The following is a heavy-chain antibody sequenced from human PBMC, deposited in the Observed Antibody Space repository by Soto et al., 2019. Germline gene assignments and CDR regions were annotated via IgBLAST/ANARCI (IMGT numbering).Heavy chain of an antibody. V-gene: IGHV4-31*03. D-gene: IGHD2-15*01. Sequence: LSLTCTVSGGSISSGGYYLSWIRQHPGKGLEWIGYIYYSGSTYYNPSLKSRVTISVDTSKNQFSLKLSSVTAADTAVYYCARVPKYCSGGSCPTHFDYWGQGTLVTVSS. CDR1: GGSISSGGYY. J-gene: IGHJ4*02. CDR3: ARVPKYCSGGSCPTHFDY. CDR2: IYYSGST.